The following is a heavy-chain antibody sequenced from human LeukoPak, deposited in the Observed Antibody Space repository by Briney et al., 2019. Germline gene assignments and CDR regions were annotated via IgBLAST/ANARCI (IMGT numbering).Heavy chain of an antibody. V-gene: IGHV5-51*01. CDR2: IYPTDSQT. D-gene: IGHD2-2*01. CDR1: GYTCTMVW. CDR3: ARVCCTSTSSFDP. Sequence: GQSLKISCKGSGYTCTMVWIAWVRQTPGKGLEWMGSIYPTDSQTRYSTSFQSQVTISVDKSIDTAYPQWSSLKASDSAMYYCARVCCTSTSSFDPWGQGTLVTVSS. J-gene: IGHJ5*02.